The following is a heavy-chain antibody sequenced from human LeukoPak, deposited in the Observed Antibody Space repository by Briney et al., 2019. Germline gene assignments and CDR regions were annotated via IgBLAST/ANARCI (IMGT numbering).Heavy chain of an antibody. CDR3: ARDPVGYCSSTSCWGVYYYYYGMDV. D-gene: IGHD2-2*01. CDR1: GYTFTGYY. Sequence: RASVKVSCKASGYTFTGYYMHWVRQAPGQGLEWMGWINPNSGGTNYAQKFQGRVTMTRDTSISTAYMELSRLRSDDTAVYYCARDPVGYCSSTSCWGVYYYYYGMDVWGQGTTVTVSS. V-gene: IGHV1-2*02. J-gene: IGHJ6*02. CDR2: INPNSGGT.